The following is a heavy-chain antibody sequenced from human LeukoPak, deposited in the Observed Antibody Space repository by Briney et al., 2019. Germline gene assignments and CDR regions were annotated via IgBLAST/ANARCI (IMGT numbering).Heavy chain of an antibody. D-gene: IGHD2-15*01. CDR1: GFTFSSYA. CDR2: ISGSGGST. V-gene: IGHV3-23*01. J-gene: IGHJ4*02. CDR3: AKIGYCSGGSCYNPPYYFDY. Sequence: GGSLRLSCAASGFTFSSYAMSWVRQAPGKGLEWVSAISGSGGSTYYADSVKGRFTISRDNSKNTLYLQMNSLRAEDTAVYYCAKIGYCSGGSCYNPPYYFDYWGQGTLVTVSS.